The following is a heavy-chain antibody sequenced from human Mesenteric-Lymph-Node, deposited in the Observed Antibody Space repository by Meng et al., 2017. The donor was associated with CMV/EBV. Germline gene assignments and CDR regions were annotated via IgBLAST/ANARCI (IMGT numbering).Heavy chain of an antibody. CDR1: GFTFSSYN. V-gene: IGHV3-30*18. CDR3: AKDLRQWLVRGPLGY. D-gene: IGHD6-19*01. J-gene: IGHJ4*02. CDR2: ISYDGSNK. Sequence: TGFTFSSYNMRWVRQAPGKGLEWVAVISYDGSNKYYADSVKGRFTISRDNSKNTLYLQMNSLRAEDTAVYYCAKDLRQWLVRGPLGYWGQGTLVTVSS.